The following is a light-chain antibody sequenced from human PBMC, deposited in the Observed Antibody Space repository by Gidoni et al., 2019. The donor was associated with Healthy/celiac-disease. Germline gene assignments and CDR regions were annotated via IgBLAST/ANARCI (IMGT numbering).Light chain of an antibody. J-gene: IGLJ1*01. CDR3: QSADSSGTHYV. Sequence: SYELTQPPSVSVSPGQTARITCSGDALLKQYAYWYQQKPGQAPVLVIDKDSERPSGIPERFSGSSSGTTVTLTISGVQAEDEADYYCQSADSSGTHYVFGTGTKVTVL. V-gene: IGLV3-25*02. CDR1: ALLKQY. CDR2: KDS.